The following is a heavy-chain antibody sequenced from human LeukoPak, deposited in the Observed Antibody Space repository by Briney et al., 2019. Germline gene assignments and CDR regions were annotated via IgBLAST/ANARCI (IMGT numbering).Heavy chain of an antibody. Sequence: ASVKVSCKASGYTFTSYDINWVRQATGQGLEWMGWINPNSGNTGYAQKFQGSVTMTRNTSTATAYMELSSLKSEDTAVYYCARVNTYYYGSGVSRAFHMWGQGTMVTVSS. D-gene: IGHD3-10*01. CDR1: GYTFTSYD. V-gene: IGHV1-8*01. CDR3: ARVNTYYYGSGVSRAFHM. J-gene: IGHJ3*02. CDR2: INPNSGNT.